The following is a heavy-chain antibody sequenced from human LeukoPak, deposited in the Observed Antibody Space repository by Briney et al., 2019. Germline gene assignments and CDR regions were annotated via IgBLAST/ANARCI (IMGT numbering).Heavy chain of an antibody. CDR2: ISPTTGTT. D-gene: IGHD3-10*01. J-gene: IGHJ4*03. V-gene: IGHV3-23*01. CDR3: ARIKGYFDSGNYFGFFDY. Sequence: PGGSLRLSCAASGYTFSSGYAMSWVRQAPGKGLEWVSTISPTTGTTYYADSVKGRFTISRDNSGNTLYLQMKSLRAEDTAIYHCARIKGYFDSGNYFGFFDYWGQGSWSPSPQ. CDR1: GYTFSSGYA.